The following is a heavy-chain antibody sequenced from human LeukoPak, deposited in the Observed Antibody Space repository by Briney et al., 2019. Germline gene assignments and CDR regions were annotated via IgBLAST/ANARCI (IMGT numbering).Heavy chain of an antibody. J-gene: IGHJ6*02. CDR2: FHNSGRT. Sequence: PSETLSLTCTVSGGSLSSYYWSWIRQPAGKGLEWIGRFHNSGRTTYNPSLKSRVAMSLDTSKSQLSLQVTTVTAADTAVYFCARDHGVEDWNQYFYYYGTDVWGQGTTVTVSS. CDR3: ARDHGVEDWNQYFYYYGTDV. V-gene: IGHV4-4*07. CDR1: GGSLSSYY. D-gene: IGHD1-1*01.